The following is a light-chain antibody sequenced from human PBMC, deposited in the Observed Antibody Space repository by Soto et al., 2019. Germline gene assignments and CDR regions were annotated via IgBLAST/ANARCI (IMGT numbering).Light chain of an antibody. CDR2: DAS. CDR1: QSIGIY. Sequence: EIVMTQSPATLSVSPGERATLSCRASQSIGIYLAWYQQKPCQAHRLLIYDASNRATGIPARFSGSGSGTDFTLTISSLEPEDLAVYYCQQRGKWPELTFGGGTQVEIK. J-gene: IGKJ4*01. CDR3: QQRGKWPELT. V-gene: IGKV3-11*01.